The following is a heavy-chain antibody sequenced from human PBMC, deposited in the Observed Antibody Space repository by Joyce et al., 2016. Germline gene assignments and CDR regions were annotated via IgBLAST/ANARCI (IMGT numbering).Heavy chain of an antibody. V-gene: IGHV4-30-2*01. D-gene: IGHD3-10*01. J-gene: IGHJ4*02. CDR2: IYQNGST. CDR3: ASGFNFKGRSFFDY. Sequence: QLQLQESGSGLVKPSQTLSLTCAVSGASVSSGGYSWSWIRQPPGKGLEWIGYIYQNGSTYYNPSLKSRVTISVDRSKNQFSLKLASVTAADTAVYYCASGFNFKGRSFFDYWGQGALVTVSS. CDR1: GASVSSGGYS.